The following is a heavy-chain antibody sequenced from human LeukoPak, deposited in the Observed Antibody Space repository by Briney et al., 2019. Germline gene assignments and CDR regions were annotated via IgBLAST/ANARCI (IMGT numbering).Heavy chain of an antibody. CDR3: AIDTAVELGDWFDS. D-gene: IGHD6-19*01. J-gene: IGHJ5*01. V-gene: IGHV1-18*01. CDR1: GYTFTSYG. CDR2: ISAYNGNT. Sequence: GASVKVSCKASGYTFTSYGISWVRQAPGQGLEWMGWISAYNGNTNYAQKLQGRVTMTTDTSTSTAYMELRSLRSDDTAVYYCAIDTAVELGDWFDSWGQATLVTVSS.